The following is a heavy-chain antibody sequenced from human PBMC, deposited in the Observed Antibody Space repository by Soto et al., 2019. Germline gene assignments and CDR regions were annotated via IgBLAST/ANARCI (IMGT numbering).Heavy chain of an antibody. Sequence: QVQLVESGGGVVQPGRSLRLSCAASGFTFSSYGMQWVRQAPGKGLEWVAVISYDGSNKYYADSVKGRFTISRDNSKNTLYLQMNSLRAEDTAVYYCAKDRHLAYCGGDCYSKAYGMDVWGQGTTVTVSS. CDR1: GFTFSSYG. D-gene: IGHD2-21*02. J-gene: IGHJ6*02. V-gene: IGHV3-30*18. CDR2: ISYDGSNK. CDR3: AKDRHLAYCGGDCYSKAYGMDV.